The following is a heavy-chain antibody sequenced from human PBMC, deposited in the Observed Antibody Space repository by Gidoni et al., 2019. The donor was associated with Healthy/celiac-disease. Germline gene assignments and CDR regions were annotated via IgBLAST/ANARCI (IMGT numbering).Heavy chain of an antibody. CDR1: GGTFSSYA. CDR3: ARDLALYSGSCGGCGGY. J-gene: IGHJ4*02. CDR2: IIPIFGTA. D-gene: IGHD1-26*01. V-gene: IGHV1-69*01. Sequence: QVQLVQSGAEVKKPGSSVKVSCKASGGTFSSYAISWVRQAPGQGLEWMGGIIPIFGTANYAQKFQGRVTITADESTSTAYMELSSLRSEDTAVYYCARDLALYSGSCGGCGGYWGQGTLVTVSS.